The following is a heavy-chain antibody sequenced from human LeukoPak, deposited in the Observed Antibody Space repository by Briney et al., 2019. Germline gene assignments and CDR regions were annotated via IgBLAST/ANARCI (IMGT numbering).Heavy chain of an antibody. CDR3: AREVGCSSTSCHDAFDI. V-gene: IGHV3-20*03. Sequence: NCGSTVYAYSVQGRFTISRDNAKNSLYMQMNSLRAEDTALYYCAREVGCSSTSCHDAFDIWGQGTMVTVSS. CDR2: NCGST. D-gene: IGHD2-2*01. J-gene: IGHJ3*02.